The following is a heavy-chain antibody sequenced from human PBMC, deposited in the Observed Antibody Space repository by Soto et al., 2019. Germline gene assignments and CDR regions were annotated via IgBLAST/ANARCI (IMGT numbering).Heavy chain of an antibody. CDR2: IVVGSGNT. Sequence: SVKVSCKASGFTFTSSAMQWVRQARGQRLEWIGWIVVGSGNTNYAQKFQERVTITRDMSTSTAYMELSSLRSEDTAVYYCAARRIAAAGTVARKGWFDPWGQGTLVTVSS. D-gene: IGHD6-13*01. J-gene: IGHJ5*02. CDR1: GFTFTSSA. CDR3: AARRIAAAGTVARKGWFDP. V-gene: IGHV1-58*02.